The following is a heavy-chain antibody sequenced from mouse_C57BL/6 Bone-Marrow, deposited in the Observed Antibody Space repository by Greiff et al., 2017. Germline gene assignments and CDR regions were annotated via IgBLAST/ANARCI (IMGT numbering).Heavy chain of an antibody. V-gene: IGHV1-5*01. CDR2: IYPGNSDT. CDR3: TKYCDLDY. Sequence: VQLKESGAVLVRPGASVKMSCTASGYTFTNYWMHWVKQRPGQGLEWIGAIYPGNSDTSYNQKFKGKATLTADTSASTAYLPLSSLTDEDSAVYYCTKYCDLDYGGQGTALTVSS. J-gene: IGHJ2*01. CDR1: GYTFTNYW. D-gene: IGHD2-10*02.